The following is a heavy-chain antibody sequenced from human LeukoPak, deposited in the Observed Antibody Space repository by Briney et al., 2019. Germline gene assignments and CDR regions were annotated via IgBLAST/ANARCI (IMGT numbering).Heavy chain of an antibody. Sequence: GGSLRLSCAASGFTFSSYAMSWVRQAPGKGLEWVSAISGSGGSTYYADSVKGRFTISRDNSKNTLYLQMNSLRAEDTAVYYCARDPDSSGWYPSRFDYWGQGTLVTVSS. J-gene: IGHJ4*02. CDR3: ARDPDSSGWYPSRFDY. CDR2: ISGSGGST. V-gene: IGHV3-23*01. CDR1: GFTFSSYA. D-gene: IGHD6-19*01.